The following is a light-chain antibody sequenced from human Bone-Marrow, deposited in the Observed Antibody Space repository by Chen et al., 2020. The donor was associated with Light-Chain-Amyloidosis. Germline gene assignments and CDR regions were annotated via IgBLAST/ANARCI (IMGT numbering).Light chain of an antibody. J-gene: IGLJ1*01. CDR3: CSYAGISTHV. CDR2: EGS. Sequence: QPPLPQPAPVPGSPGQSITTPSPGGNGYFGHYDLVSWYQQHPGKAPKLIIYEGSKRPSGISNRFSGSKSGNTASLTISGLQAEDEADYYCCSYAGISTHVFGTGTKVTV. V-gene: IGLV2-23*01. CDR1: NGYFGHYDL.